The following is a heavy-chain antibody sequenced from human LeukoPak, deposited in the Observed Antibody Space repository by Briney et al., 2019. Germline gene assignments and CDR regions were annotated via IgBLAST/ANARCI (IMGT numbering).Heavy chain of an antibody. Sequence: GGSLRLSCATSGFTFSTYWMSWVRQAPGKGLEWVAVIWHDGSNKYYADSVKGRFTLSRDNSKNTLYLQMNSLRAEDTAVYYCAKNSGGQWLVHHYFDYWGQGTLVTVSS. CDR2: IWHDGSNK. V-gene: IGHV3-33*06. D-gene: IGHD6-19*01. CDR3: AKNSGGQWLVHHYFDY. J-gene: IGHJ4*02. CDR1: GFTFSTYW.